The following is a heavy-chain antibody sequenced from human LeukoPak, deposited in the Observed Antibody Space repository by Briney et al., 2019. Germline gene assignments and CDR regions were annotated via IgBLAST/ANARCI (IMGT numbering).Heavy chain of an antibody. D-gene: IGHD3-10*01. J-gene: IGHJ4*02. CDR2: IYPGDSDT. CDR1: GYSFTNYW. Sequence: GESLKISCKGSGYSFTNYWISWVRQMPEKGLEWIGIIYPGDSDTRYSPSFQGQVTISADKSISTSSLQWSSLKASDSAIYYCARAKVRGVITPPFDYWGQGTLVTVSS. CDR3: ARAKVRGVITPPFDY. V-gene: IGHV5-51*01.